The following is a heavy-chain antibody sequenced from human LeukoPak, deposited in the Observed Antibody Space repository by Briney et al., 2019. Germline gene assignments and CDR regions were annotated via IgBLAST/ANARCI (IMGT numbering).Heavy chain of an antibody. D-gene: IGHD3-22*01. Sequence: RASVKVSCKASGGTVSNYAINWVRQAPGQGLKWMGGIIPIFATANYAQKFQGRVTITADESTSTAYMELSSLRSEDTAVYYCARDPDPQYYYDSSGNPSDAFDIWGQGTMVTVSS. CDR2: IIPIFATA. J-gene: IGHJ3*02. CDR1: GGTVSNYA. V-gene: IGHV1-69*13. CDR3: ARDPDPQYYYDSSGNPSDAFDI.